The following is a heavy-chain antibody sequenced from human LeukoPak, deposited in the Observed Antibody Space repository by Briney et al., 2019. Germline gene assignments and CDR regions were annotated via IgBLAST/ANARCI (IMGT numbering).Heavy chain of an antibody. Sequence: GGSLRLSCAASEFTFRNAWMTWVRQAPGKGLEWVGRIKDKTDGGTIDYAAPVKGRFTISRDDSKNTLYLQMNSLKTEDTAVYYCTTVRYDRSANVDHWGQGTLVTVSS. D-gene: IGHD3-22*01. CDR2: IKDKTDGGTI. J-gene: IGHJ4*02. CDR3: TTVRYDRSANVDH. V-gene: IGHV3-15*01. CDR1: EFTFRNAW.